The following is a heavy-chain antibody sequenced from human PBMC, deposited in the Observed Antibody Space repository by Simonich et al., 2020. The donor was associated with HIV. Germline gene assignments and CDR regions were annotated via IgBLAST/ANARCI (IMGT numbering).Heavy chain of an antibody. CDR1: GFSLSTSGVG. CDR2: IYWNDDK. Sequence: QITLKESGPTLVKPTQTLTLTCTFSGFSLSTSGVGVGWIRQPPGKALEWLALIYWNDDKRYSPSLKSRLTVTKDTSKNQVVLTMTNMDPVDTATYYCAHLYDSSGYYYVFFQHWGQGTLVTVSS. J-gene: IGHJ1*01. D-gene: IGHD3-22*01. CDR3: AHLYDSSGYYYVFFQH. V-gene: IGHV2-5*01.